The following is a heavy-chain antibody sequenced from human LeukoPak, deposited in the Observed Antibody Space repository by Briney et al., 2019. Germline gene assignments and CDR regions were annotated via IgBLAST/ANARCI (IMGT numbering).Heavy chain of an antibody. CDR1: SGSFSGYY. J-gene: IGHJ4*02. Sequence: SETLSLTCAVYSGSFSGYYWSWIRQPPGKGLEWIGEINDSGSVNCNPSLKNRVTLSVDTSKNQFSLRLSSVAAADTAVYYYARRLVDSGASQVSDDWGQGTLVTVSS. D-gene: IGHD2-15*01. CDR2: INDSGSV. V-gene: IGHV4-34*01. CDR3: ARRLVDSGASQVSDD.